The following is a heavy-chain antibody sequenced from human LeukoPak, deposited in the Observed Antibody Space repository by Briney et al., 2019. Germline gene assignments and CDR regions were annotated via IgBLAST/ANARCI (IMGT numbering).Heavy chain of an antibody. V-gene: IGHV1-24*01. J-gene: IGHJ1*01. CDR3: ATDRNYDILTGYYKYFQH. Sequence: ASVKVSCKVSGYTLTELSMHWVRQAPGKGLEWMGGFDPEDGETIYAQKFQGRVTMTEDTSTDTAYMELSSLRSEDTAVYYCATDRNYDILTGYYKYFQHWGQGTLVTVSS. CDR2: FDPEDGET. D-gene: IGHD3-9*01. CDR1: GYTLTELS.